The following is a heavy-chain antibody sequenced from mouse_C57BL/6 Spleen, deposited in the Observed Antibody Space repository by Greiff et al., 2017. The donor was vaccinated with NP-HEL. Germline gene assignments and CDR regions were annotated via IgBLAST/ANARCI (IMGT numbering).Heavy chain of an antibody. CDR1: GYTFTSYW. J-gene: IGHJ1*03. CDR3: ERHGGSSYPYWYFDV. D-gene: IGHD1-1*01. V-gene: IGHV1-50*01. CDR2: IDPSDSYT. Sequence: QVHVKQSGAELVKPGASVKLSCKASGYTFTSYWMQWVKQRPGQGLEWIGEIDPSDSYTNYNHKFKGKATLTVDTSSSTAYMQLSSLTSEDSAVYYCERHGGSSYPYWYFDVWGTGTTGTGSS.